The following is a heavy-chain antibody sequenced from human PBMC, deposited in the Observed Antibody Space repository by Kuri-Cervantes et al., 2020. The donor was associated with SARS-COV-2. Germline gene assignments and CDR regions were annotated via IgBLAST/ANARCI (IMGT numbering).Heavy chain of an antibody. J-gene: IGHJ5*02. D-gene: IGHD2-8*01. CDR3: ARHRYSYCTPDWFDP. V-gene: IGHV4-39*01. CDR2: IYYSGST. CDR1: GGSISSSSYY. Sequence: SETLSLTCTVSGGSISSSSYYWGWIRQPPGKGLEWIGSIYYSGSTYYNPSLKSRVTISVDTSKNQFSLKLSSVTAADTAVYYCARHRYSYCTPDWFDPWGQGTLVTVSS.